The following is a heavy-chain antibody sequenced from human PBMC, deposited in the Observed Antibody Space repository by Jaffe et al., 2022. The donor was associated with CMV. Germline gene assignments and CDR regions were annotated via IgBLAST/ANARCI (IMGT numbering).Heavy chain of an antibody. V-gene: IGHV3-9*01. J-gene: IGHJ3*02. Sequence: EVQLVESGGGLVQPGRSLRLSCAASGFTFDDYAMHWVRQAPGKGLEWVSGISWNSGSIGYADSVKGRFTISRDNAKNSLYLQMNSLRAEDTALYYCAKGVPRLYSSSWLTPWDAFDIWGQGTMVTVSS. CDR2: ISWNSGSI. CDR3: AKGVPRLYSSSWLTPWDAFDI. D-gene: IGHD6-13*01. CDR1: GFTFDDYA.